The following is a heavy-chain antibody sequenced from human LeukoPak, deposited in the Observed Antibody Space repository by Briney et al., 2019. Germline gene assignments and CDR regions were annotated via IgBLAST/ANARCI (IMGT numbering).Heavy chain of an antibody. CDR1: GFTFSSYA. V-gene: IGHV3-64*01. CDR2: ISSNGGST. CDR3: ARGIAVAGTADY. D-gene: IGHD6-19*01. Sequence: GRSLRLSCAASGFTFSSYAMHWVRQAPGKGLEYVSAISSNGGSTYYANSVKGRFTISRDNSKNTLYLQMGSLRAEDMAVYYCARGIAVAGTADYWGQGTLVTVSS. J-gene: IGHJ4*02.